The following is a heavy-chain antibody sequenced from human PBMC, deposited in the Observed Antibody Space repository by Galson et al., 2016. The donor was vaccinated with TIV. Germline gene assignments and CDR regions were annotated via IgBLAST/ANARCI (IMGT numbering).Heavy chain of an antibody. D-gene: IGHD3-3*01. V-gene: IGHV3-21*01. J-gene: IGHJ4*02. Sequence: SLRLSCAASGFIFSAYTMNWVRQAPGKGLEWVSSINPISNYIYYADSVRGRFTISRDNTKNSVYLQMNSLRDEDTAFYYCARVEFLEWLQLDSWGRGTLVTVSS. CDR2: INPISNYI. CDR1: GFIFSAYT. CDR3: ARVEFLEWLQLDS.